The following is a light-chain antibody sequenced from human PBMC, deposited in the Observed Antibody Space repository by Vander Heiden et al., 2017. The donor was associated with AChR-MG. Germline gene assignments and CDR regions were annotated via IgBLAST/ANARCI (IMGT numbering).Light chain of an antibody. CDR3: QQSYSAPRT. Sequence: DIQMTQSPSSLPASVGDRVTIACRATQNSVSHVYWYQQKPGKAPDLLIYSASSLQSGVPSRCSGSGDGTDFSLTISSLQPEDSATYYCQQSYSAPRTFGQGTKLEIK. CDR1: QNSVSH. V-gene: IGKV1-39*01. J-gene: IGKJ2*01. CDR2: SAS.